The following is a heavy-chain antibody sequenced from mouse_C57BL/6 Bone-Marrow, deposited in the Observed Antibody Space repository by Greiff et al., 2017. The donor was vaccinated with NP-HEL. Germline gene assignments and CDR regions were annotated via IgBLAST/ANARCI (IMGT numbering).Heavy chain of an antibody. J-gene: IGHJ4*01. Sequence: EVQLVESGGGLVKPGGSLKLSCAASGFTFSDYGMHWVRQAPEKGLEWVAYISSGSSTIYYADTVKGRFTISRDNAKNTLFLQMTSLRSEDTAMYYCARAAQARSYAMDYWGQGTSVTVSS. CDR2: ISSGSSTI. CDR3: ARAAQARSYAMDY. CDR1: GFTFSDYG. V-gene: IGHV5-17*01. D-gene: IGHD3-2*02.